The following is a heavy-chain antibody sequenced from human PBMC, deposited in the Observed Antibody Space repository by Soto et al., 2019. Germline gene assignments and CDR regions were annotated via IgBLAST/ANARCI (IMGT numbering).Heavy chain of an antibody. D-gene: IGHD3-3*01. V-gene: IGHV3-74*01. CDR1: GFTFSTYW. J-gene: IGHJ5*02. CDR2: INSDGTNT. Sequence: GGSLRLSCAASGFTFSTYWMHWVRQAPGKGLVWVSRINSDGTNTDYADSVKGRFTISRDNAKNTLYPHMSSLRAEDTAAYYCALFGVLIYPEAWGQGTLVTVSS. CDR3: ALFGVLIYPEA.